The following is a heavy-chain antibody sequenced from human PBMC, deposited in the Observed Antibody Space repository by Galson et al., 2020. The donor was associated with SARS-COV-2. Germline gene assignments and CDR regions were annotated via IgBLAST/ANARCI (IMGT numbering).Heavy chain of an antibody. D-gene: IGHD3-3*01. CDR2: IYYSGRT. Sequence: YIYYSGRTYYNPSLKSRVTISVDTSKNQFSLKLSSVTAADTAVYYCARAKRITIFGVVNWFDPWGQGTLVTVSS. CDR3: ARAKRITIFGVVNWFDP. J-gene: IGHJ5*02. V-gene: IGHV4-30-4*01.